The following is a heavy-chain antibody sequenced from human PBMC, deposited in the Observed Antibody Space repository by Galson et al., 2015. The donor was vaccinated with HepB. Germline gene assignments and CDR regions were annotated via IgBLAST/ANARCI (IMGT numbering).Heavy chain of an antibody. CDR2: ISYDGSNK. V-gene: IGHV3-30-3*01. Sequence: SLRLSCAASGFTFSSYAMHWVRQAPGKGLEWVAVISYDGSNKYYADSVKGRFTISRDNSKNTLYLQMNSLRAEDTAVYYCARVFPKGYHSSGYYSLLNAFFDYWGQGTLVTVSS. D-gene: IGHD3-22*01. J-gene: IGHJ4*02. CDR1: GFTFSSYA. CDR3: ARVFPKGYHSSGYYSLLNAFFDY.